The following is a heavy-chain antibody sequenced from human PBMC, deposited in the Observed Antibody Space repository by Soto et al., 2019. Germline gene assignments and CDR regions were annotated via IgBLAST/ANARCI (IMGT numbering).Heavy chain of an antibody. V-gene: IGHV3-23*01. CDR1: GFAFNNFA. J-gene: IGHJ4*02. CDR3: ARGQGGFCTSGSCYFVY. D-gene: IGHD2-15*01. Sequence: EVQFLESGGGLAQPGGTLRLSCAASGFAFNNFAVTWVRQAPGKGLEWVSGISGRGTSTYYADSVKGRFTISRDNSKSVVYLEMNSLRTEDTAVYYCARGQGGFCTSGSCYFVYWGQGSLVTVTS. CDR2: ISGRGTST.